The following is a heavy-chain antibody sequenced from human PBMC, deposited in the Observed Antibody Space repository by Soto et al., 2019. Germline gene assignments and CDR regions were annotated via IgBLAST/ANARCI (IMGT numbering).Heavy chain of an antibody. CDR2: INHSGTT. CDR1: GGAFSGYQ. J-gene: IGHJ5*02. D-gene: IGHD1-1*01. Sequence: SETLSLTCGVYGGAFSGYQWNWIRQSPGQGLEWIGEINHSGTTKYNPSLESRINLSVDTSKKQFSLKMFSVTAADTAIYYCARGWRFYPWGQGTQLAVSS. CDR3: ARGWRFYP. V-gene: IGHV4-34*01.